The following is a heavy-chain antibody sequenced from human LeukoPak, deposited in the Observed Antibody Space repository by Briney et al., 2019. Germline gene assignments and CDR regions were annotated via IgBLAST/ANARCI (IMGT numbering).Heavy chain of an antibody. D-gene: IGHD3-10*01. V-gene: IGHV3-30-3*01. Sequence: GRSLRLSCAASGFTFSSYAMHWVRQAPGKGLEWVAVISYDGSNKYYADSVKGRFTISRDNSKNTLYLQMNSLRAEDTAVYYCARDKGDSDAPSFDYWGQGTLVTVSS. CDR3: ARDKGDSDAPSFDY. J-gene: IGHJ4*02. CDR1: GFTFSSYA. CDR2: ISYDGSNK.